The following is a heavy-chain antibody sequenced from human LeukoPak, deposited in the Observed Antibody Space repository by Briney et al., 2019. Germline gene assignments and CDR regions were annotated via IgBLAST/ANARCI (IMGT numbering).Heavy chain of an antibody. V-gene: IGHV3-23*01. D-gene: IGHD4-17*01. CDR3: ARSRGDYMSDAFDI. CDR2: ISGSGGRT. Sequence: GSLRLSCAASGFTFSSHAMSWVRQAPGKGLEWVSAISGSGGRTYYADSVKGRFTISRDNSKNTLYLQMNSLRAEDTAVYYCARSRGDYMSDAFDIWGQGTMVTVSS. CDR1: GFTFSSHA. J-gene: IGHJ3*02.